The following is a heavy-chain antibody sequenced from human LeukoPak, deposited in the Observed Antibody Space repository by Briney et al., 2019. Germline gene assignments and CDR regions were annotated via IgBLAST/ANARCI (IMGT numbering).Heavy chain of an antibody. V-gene: IGHV4-4*07. Sequence: PSETLSLTCTVSGGFIRTYYWSWIRQPAGKGLEWIGRIYSDGSTNYNSALKSRVTMSVDTSRNQLSLKLSSLTAADTAVYYCARDTNNLAGFDYWGQGTLVTVSS. J-gene: IGHJ4*02. CDR2: IYSDGST. CDR1: GGFIRTYY. CDR3: ARDTNNLAGFDY. D-gene: IGHD5-24*01.